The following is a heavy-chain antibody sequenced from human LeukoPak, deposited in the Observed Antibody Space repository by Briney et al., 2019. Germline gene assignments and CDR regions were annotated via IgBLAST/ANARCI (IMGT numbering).Heavy chain of an antibody. Sequence: GGSLRLSCAASGFTFNSYAMSWVRQAPEKGLEWVATISGSGGGTYYADSVKGRFTISRDDSKSTLYLQMNSLRAEDTAVYYCAKDLGRYRNNYFDYWGQGTLVTVSS. CDR1: GFTFNSYA. CDR3: AKDLGRYRNNYFDY. J-gene: IGHJ4*02. V-gene: IGHV3-23*01. CDR2: ISGSGGGT. D-gene: IGHD1-26*01.